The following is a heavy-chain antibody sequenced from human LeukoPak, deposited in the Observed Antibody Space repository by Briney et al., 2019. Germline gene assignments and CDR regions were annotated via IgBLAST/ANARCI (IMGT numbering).Heavy chain of an antibody. CDR2: SRVSGGNT. D-gene: IGHD3-3*01. CDR1: GFTFSNYA. J-gene: IGHJ4*02. CDR3: AKGFGVIIYYFEY. Sequence: PGGSLRLSCAASGFTFSNYAMSWVRQAPGKGLEWVSSSRVSGGNTYYADSVKGRFTISRDNSKNTLYLQMNSLRAEDTAVYYCAKGFGVIIYYFEYWGQGTLVTVSS. V-gene: IGHV3-23*01.